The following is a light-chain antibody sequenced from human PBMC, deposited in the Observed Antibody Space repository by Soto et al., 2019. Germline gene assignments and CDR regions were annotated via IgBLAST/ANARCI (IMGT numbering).Light chain of an antibody. V-gene: IGKV3-11*01. CDR2: DAS. CDR1: QSVSSY. Sequence: EIVFTHSPAPLSLSPGERATLSCWASQSVSSYLAWYQQKPGQAPRLLIYDASNRATGIPARFSGSGSGTDFTLTISSLEPEDFAVYYCQQRSNWPWTFGQGTKVDIK. J-gene: IGKJ1*01. CDR3: QQRSNWPWT.